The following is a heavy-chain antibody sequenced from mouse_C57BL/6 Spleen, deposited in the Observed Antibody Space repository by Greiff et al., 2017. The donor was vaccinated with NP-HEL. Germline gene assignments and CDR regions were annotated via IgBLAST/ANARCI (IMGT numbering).Heavy chain of an antibody. CDR1: GFTFSDYY. Sequence: DVMLVESGGGLVQPGGSLKLSCAASGFTFSDYYMYWVRQTPEKRLEWVAYISNGGGSTYYPDTVKGRFTISRDNAKNTLYLQMSRLKSEDTAMYYCARHEGTGYFDVWGTGTTVTVSS. D-gene: IGHD3-3*01. CDR3: ARHEGTGYFDV. V-gene: IGHV5-12*01. CDR2: ISNGGGST. J-gene: IGHJ1*03.